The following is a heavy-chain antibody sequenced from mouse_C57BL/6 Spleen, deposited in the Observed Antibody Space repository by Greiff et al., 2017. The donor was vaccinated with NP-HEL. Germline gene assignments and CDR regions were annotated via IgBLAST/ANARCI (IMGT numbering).Heavy chain of an antibody. J-gene: IGHJ1*03. CDR3: ARGGVTPRYFDV. CDR1: GYAFSSYW. V-gene: IGHV1-80*01. CDR2: IYPGDGDT. D-gene: IGHD2-3*01. Sequence: QVQLQQSGAELVKPGASVKISCKASGYAFSSYWMNWVKQRPGKGLEWIGQIYPGDGDTNYNGKFKGKATLTADKSSSTAYMQLSSLTSEDSAVYFCARGGVTPRYFDVWGTGTTVTVSS.